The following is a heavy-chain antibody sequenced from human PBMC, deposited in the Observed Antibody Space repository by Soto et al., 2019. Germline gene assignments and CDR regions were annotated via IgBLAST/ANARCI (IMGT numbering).Heavy chain of an antibody. V-gene: IGHV2-5*02. D-gene: IGHD2-21*02. J-gene: IGHJ6*02. CDR1: GFSLSTGGVG. Sequence: GPTLVNPTQTLTLICTFSGFSLSTGGVGVGWIRQPPGKALEWLALIYWDDDKRYSPSLRSRLTITKDTSKNQVVLTMTNMDPVDTATYYCIQSRCGGDCLQSYASYYYYGMDVWGQGTTVTVSS. CDR3: IQSRCGGDCLQSYASYYYYGMDV. CDR2: IYWDDDK.